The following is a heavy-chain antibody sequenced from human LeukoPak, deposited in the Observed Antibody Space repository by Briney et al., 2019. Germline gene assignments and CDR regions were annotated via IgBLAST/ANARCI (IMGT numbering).Heavy chain of an antibody. V-gene: IGHV4-39*07. CDR3: AREYTLYRSGWFLDY. Sequence: NPSETLSLTCTVSGGSISSSSYYWGWIRQPPGKGLEWIGSIYYSGSTYYNPSLRSRATISIDTSKNQFSLKLSSVTAADTAVYYCAREYTLYRSGWFLDYWGQGTVVTVSS. J-gene: IGHJ4*02. D-gene: IGHD6-19*01. CDR2: IYYSGST. CDR1: GGSISSSSYY.